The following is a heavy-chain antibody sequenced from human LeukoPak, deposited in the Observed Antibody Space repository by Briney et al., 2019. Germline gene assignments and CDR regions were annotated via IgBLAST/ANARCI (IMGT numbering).Heavy chain of an antibody. CDR3: ARAIVGATEGLDY. Sequence: GGSLRLSCAASGFTFDDYGMSWVRQAPGKGLEWVSGINWNGGNTGCVDSAKGRFTISRDNAKDSLYLQMNSLRAEDTALYYCARAIVGATEGLDYWGQGTLVTVSS. V-gene: IGHV3-20*04. J-gene: IGHJ4*02. D-gene: IGHD1-26*01. CDR1: GFTFDDYG. CDR2: INWNGGNT.